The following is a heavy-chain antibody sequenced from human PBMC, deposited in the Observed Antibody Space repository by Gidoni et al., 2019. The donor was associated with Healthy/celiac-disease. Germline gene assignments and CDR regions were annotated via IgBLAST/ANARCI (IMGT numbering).Heavy chain of an antibody. CDR3: ARAPYDSSGYYFDY. CDR1: GYPFTGYY. D-gene: IGHD3-22*01. Sequence: QVQLVQSGAAVKKPGASVKVSCKASGYPFTGYYMNWVRQAPGQGLEWMGWINPNSGGKNYAQKFQGWVTMTRETSISTAYMELSRLRSDDTAVYYGARAPYDSSGYYFDYWGQGTLVTVSS. J-gene: IGHJ4*02. CDR2: INPNSGGK. V-gene: IGHV1-2*04.